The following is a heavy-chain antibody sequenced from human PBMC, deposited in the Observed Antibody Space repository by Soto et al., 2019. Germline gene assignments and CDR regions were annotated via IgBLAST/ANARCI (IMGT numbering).Heavy chain of an antibody. CDR1: GYTFTSYD. Sequence: ASVKVSCKASGYTFTSYDINWVRQATGQGLEWMGWMNPNSGNTGYAQKFQGRVTMTRNTSISTAYMELSSLRSEDTAVYYCARGIAVAGTDWFDPWGQGTLVTVSS. V-gene: IGHV1-8*01. CDR2: MNPNSGNT. CDR3: ARGIAVAGTDWFDP. J-gene: IGHJ5*02. D-gene: IGHD6-19*01.